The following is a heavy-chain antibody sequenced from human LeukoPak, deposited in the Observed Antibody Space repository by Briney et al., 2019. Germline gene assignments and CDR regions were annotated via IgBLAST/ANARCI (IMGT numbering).Heavy chain of an antibody. Sequence: ASVKVSCKASGYTFTGYYMHWVRQAPGQGLEWMGWINPNSGGTNYAQKFQGRVTMTRDTSISTAYMELSRLRSDDTAVYCCARWSAQDYYMDVWGKGTTVTVSS. CDR3: ARWSAQDYYMDV. CDR1: GYTFTGYY. D-gene: IGHD1-26*01. CDR2: INPNSGGT. V-gene: IGHV1-2*02. J-gene: IGHJ6*03.